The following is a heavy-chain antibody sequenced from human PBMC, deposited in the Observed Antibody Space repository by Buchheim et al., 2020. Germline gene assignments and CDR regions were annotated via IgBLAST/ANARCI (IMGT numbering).Heavy chain of an antibody. J-gene: IGHJ4*02. D-gene: IGHD2-15*01. CDR3: ARGRMSRSGGSCYRYYFDY. CDR2: ISYDGSNK. V-gene: IGHV3-30-3*01. CDR1: GFTFSSYA. Sequence: QVQLVESGGGVVQPGRSLRLSCAASGFTFSSYAMHWVRQAPGKGLEWVAVISYDGSNKYYADSVKGRFTISRDNSKNTLYLQMNSLRAEDTAVYYCARGRMSRSGGSCYRYYFDYWGQGTL.